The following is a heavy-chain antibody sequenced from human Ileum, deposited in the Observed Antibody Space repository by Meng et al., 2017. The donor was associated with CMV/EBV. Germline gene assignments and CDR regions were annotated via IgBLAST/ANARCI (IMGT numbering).Heavy chain of an antibody. CDR3: ARALLGWELPNDAFDI. V-gene: IGHV1-18*01. CDR1: GYTFTSYG. Sequence: ASVKVSCKASGYTFTSYGISWVRQAPGQGLEWMGWISSYSGNTNYAQNLQGRVSVTTDTSTSTAYMELRSLRSDDTAVYYCARALLGWELPNDAFDIWGQGTMVTVSS. J-gene: IGHJ3*02. D-gene: IGHD1-26*01. CDR2: ISSYSGNT.